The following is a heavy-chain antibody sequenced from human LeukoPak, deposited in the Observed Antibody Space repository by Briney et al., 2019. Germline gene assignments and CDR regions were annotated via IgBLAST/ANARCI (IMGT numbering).Heavy chain of an antibody. CDR2: INTNTGNP. CDR1: GYTFTTYA. D-gene: IGHD2-2*01. V-gene: IGHV7-4-1*02. Sequence: ASVKASCKASGYTFTTYAMNWVRQAPGQGLEWMGWINTNTGNPTYAQGFTGRFVFSLDTSVSTAYLQISSLKAEDTAVYYCARDLTSSSSWYFGYWGQGTLVTVSS. J-gene: IGHJ4*02. CDR3: ARDLTSSSSWYFGY.